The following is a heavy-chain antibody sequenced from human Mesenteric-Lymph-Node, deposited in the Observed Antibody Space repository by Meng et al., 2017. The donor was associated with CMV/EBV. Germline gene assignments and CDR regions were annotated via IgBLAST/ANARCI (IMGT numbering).Heavy chain of an antibody. V-gene: IGHV3-11*04. CDR3: AREGYYESGGPIDY. D-gene: IGHD3-22*01. Sequence: GGSLRLSCAASGFPFSDYYLTWVRQAPGKGLEWVSYISGAVDVIYYADSVKGRFTISRDNAGNSLYLQMNSLRAEDTAVYYCAREGYYESGGPIDYWGRGTLVTVSS. J-gene: IGHJ4*02. CDR1: GFPFSDYY. CDR2: ISGAVDVI.